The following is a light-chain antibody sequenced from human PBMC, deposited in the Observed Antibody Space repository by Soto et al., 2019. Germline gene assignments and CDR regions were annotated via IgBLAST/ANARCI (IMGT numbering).Light chain of an antibody. CDR3: QQYGSSPYT. V-gene: IGKV3-20*01. Sequence: EIVLTQSPGTLSLSPGERATLSCRASQSVSSSYLAWYQQKPGQAPRVLIYGASSRATGIPDRFSGSGSETDFTLTISRLEPEDFAVYYCQQYGSSPYTFVQGTKLEIK. CDR2: GAS. CDR1: QSVSSSY. J-gene: IGKJ2*01.